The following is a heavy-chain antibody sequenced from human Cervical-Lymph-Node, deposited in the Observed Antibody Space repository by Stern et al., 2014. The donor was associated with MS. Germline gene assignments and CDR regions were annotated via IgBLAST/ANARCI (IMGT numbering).Heavy chain of an antibody. Sequence: VQLVQSGPEVTKPGASVRVSCKASGYTFTSHYMHWVRQAPGQGLEWMGIINPSTGSSIYAQRFQGRVAMTRDTSSTTVYLELSSLTSEETALYYCARDVARKYYFDSWGQGTLVTVSS. V-gene: IGHV1-46*01. CDR1: GYTFTSHY. CDR2: INPSTGSS. CDR3: ARDVARKYYFDS. D-gene: IGHD2-21*01. J-gene: IGHJ4*02.